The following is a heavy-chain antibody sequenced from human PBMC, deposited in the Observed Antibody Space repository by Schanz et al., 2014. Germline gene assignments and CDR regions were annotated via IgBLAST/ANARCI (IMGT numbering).Heavy chain of an antibody. CDR1: GYTLSAYS. CDR3: AGAFDNSGYYFHS. CDR2: VNPSVRGT. Sequence: QVQLVQSGTQVKKPGASVKVSCKASGYTLSAYSLHWVRQAPGQGLEWMGIVNPSVRGTHFAREYQSRVTVTSDTSTSTVYMELSGLRSDDAAVYCCAGAFDNSGYYFHSWGQGTLVTVSS. J-gene: IGHJ4*02. D-gene: IGHD5-12*01. V-gene: IGHV1-46*03.